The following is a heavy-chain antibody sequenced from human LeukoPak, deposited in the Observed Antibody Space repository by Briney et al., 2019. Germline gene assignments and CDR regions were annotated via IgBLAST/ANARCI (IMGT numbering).Heavy chain of an antibody. J-gene: IGHJ4*02. CDR1: GFTFSSYS. CDR3: ARDREIVGAPYYFDY. V-gene: IGHV3-48*01. CDR2: ISSSSSTI. Sequence: GGSLRLSCAASGFTFSSYSMNWVRQAPGKGLEWVSYISSSSSTIYYADSVKGRFTISRDNAKNSLYLQMNSLRAEDTAVYYCARDREIVGAPYYFDYWGQGTLVTVSS. D-gene: IGHD1-26*01.